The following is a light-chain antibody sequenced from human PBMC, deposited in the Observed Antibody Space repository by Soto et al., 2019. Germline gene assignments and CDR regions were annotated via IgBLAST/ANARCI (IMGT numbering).Light chain of an antibody. CDR3: QQYDNWWT. CDR1: QSVRSN. V-gene: IGKV3-15*01. Sequence: EVVMTQSPATLSVSPGERASLSCRATQSVRSNLAWYQLIPGQAPRLLIYGASNRATGILARFSGSGSGTEFTLTISGLQSDDSAVYYCQQYDNWWTFGQGTKVEI. CDR2: GAS. J-gene: IGKJ1*01.